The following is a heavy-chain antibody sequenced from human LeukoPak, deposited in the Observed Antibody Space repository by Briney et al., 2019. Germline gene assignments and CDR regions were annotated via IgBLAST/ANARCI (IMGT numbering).Heavy chain of an antibody. V-gene: IGHV1-46*01. D-gene: IGHD3-16*02. CDR3: ARALWGSYRYTSDY. CDR2: INPSGGST. J-gene: IGHJ4*02. Sequence: GASVKVSCKASGYTFTDYYIHWVRQAPGHGLEWMGIINPSGGSTGYAQKFQDRVTMSRDTSTSTVYMELSSLRSEDTAVYYCARALWGSYRYTSDYWGQGTLVTVSS. CDR1: GYTFTDYY.